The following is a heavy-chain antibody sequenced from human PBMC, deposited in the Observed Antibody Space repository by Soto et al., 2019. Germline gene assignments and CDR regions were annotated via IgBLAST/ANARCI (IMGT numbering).Heavy chain of an antibody. V-gene: IGHV4-59*01. CDR1: GGSISIYY. Sequence: PSEPLALTCTVFGGSISIYYWSWIRHPPGKGLEWIGYIYYSGSTNYNPSLKSRVTISVDTSKNQFSLKLSSVTAADTAVYYCARDVSYYYDSSGYYSPRGEWFDPWGQGTLVTVSS. CDR3: ARDVSYYYDSSGYYSPRGEWFDP. J-gene: IGHJ5*02. D-gene: IGHD3-22*01. CDR2: IYYSGST.